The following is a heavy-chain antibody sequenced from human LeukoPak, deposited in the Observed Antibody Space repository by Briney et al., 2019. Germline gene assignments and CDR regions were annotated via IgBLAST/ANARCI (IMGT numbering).Heavy chain of an antibody. CDR2: TYYRSKWYN. V-gene: IGHV6-1*01. CDR3: ARETYGSGSYKYNWFDP. CDR1: GGSVSSNSAA. Sequence: SQTLSLTCAISGGSVSSNSAAWNWIRQSPSRGLEWLGRTYYRSKWYNDYAVSVKSRISISPDTSKNQFSLQLNSVTPEDTAVYYCARETYGSGSYKYNWFDPWGQGTLVTVSS. J-gene: IGHJ5*02. D-gene: IGHD3-10*01.